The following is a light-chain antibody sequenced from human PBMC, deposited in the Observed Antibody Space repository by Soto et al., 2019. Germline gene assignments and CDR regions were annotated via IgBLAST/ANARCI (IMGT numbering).Light chain of an antibody. CDR1: QSISSL. V-gene: IGKV1-5*03. CDR2: RAS. J-gene: IGKJ1*01. CDR3: QQYNSDARMWT. Sequence: DIQMNPSHSTLSASVCDRVTIISRASQSISSLLVRYQQKPAKAPKLLIYRASSLESGVPPRFSGSGSGTEFTLTISRLQPDDFATYFCQQYNSDARMWTFGQGTKVDI.